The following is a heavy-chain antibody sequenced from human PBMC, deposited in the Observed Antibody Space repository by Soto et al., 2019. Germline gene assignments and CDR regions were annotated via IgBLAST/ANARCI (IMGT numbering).Heavy chain of an antibody. Sequence: GESLKISCKVSGYNYETYWIAWVRQMPGKGLEWMGIIFPRDSDTRYRPSFQGQVTISADRSTTTAYLQWYSLKASDTAMYYCARSYYDSSGYYYDMDYWGQGTLVTVSS. D-gene: IGHD3-22*01. V-gene: IGHV5-51*01. CDR2: IFPRDSDT. J-gene: IGHJ4*02. CDR1: GYNYETYW. CDR3: ARSYYDSSGYYYDMDY.